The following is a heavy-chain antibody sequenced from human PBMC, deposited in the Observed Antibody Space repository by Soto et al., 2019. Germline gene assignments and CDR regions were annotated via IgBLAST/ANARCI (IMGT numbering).Heavy chain of an antibody. CDR3: AKDPDTFQYSSGWSPYMDV. V-gene: IGHV3-23*01. CDR1: GFTFSNYA. Sequence: GGSLRLSCAASGFTFSNYAMSWVRQAPGKGLEWVSGISDSGDNTFYADSVRGRFTVSRDNSKNTLYLQMDSLRAEDTAVFYCAKDPDTFQYSSGWSPYMDVWGQGTTVTV. J-gene: IGHJ6*02. CDR2: ISDSGDNT. D-gene: IGHD6-19*01.